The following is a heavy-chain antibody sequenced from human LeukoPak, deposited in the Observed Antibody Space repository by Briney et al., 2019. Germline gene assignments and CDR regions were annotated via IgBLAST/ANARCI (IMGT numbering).Heavy chain of an antibody. V-gene: IGHV4-4*02. J-gene: IGHJ5*02. CDR3: ARDPIAVAGTFGWFDP. CDR2: IYHSGST. CDR1: GGSISSSNW. D-gene: IGHD6-19*01. Sequence: SETLSPTCAVSGGSISSSNWWSWVRQPPGKGLEWIGEIYHSGSTNYNPSLKSRVTISVDKSKNQFSLKLSSVTAADTAVYYCARDPIAVAGTFGWFDPWGQGTLVTVSS.